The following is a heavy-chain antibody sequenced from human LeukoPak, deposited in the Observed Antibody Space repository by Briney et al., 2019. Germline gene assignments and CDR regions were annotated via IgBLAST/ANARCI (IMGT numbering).Heavy chain of an antibody. CDR2: SRDKGNSYTT. V-gene: IGHV3-72*01. CDR3: ARGRYSYGHDY. CDR1: GFTFSDHY. J-gene: IGHJ4*02. D-gene: IGHD5-18*01. Sequence: SGGSLRLSCAASGFTFSDHYIDWVRQAPGKGLEWVGRSRDKGNSYTTAYAASVRGRFTISRDNAKNSLYLQMNSLRAEDTAVYYCARGRYSYGHDYWGQGTLVTVSS.